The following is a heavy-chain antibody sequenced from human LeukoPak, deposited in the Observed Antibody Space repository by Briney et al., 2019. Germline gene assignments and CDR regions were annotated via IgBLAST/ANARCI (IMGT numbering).Heavy chain of an antibody. D-gene: IGHD3-10*01. CDR1: GLILSNNG. CDR2: IVGGADAT. CDR3: ANELWFGELSNFDY. V-gene: IGHV3-23*01. J-gene: IGHJ4*02. Sequence: GGSLRLSCAASGLILSNNGMSWVHQAPGKGLEWVSAIVGGADATYYADSVKGRFTISRDNSKNTLSLQMDSLRVEDTAVYYCANELWFGELSNFDYWGQGTLVTVSS.